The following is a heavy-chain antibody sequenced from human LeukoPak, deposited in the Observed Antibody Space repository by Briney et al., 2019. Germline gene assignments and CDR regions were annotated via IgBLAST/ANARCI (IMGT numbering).Heavy chain of an antibody. D-gene: IGHD6-13*01. CDR3: ARDSQQQWFDP. CDR1: GGSISSYY. Sequence: SETLSLTCTVSGGSISSYYWSWIRQPPGKGLEWIGDIYYSGSTNYNPSLKSRVTISVDTSKKQFSLKLSSVTAADTAVYYCARDSQQQWFDPWGQGTLVTVSS. V-gene: IGHV4-59*12. J-gene: IGHJ5*02. CDR2: IYYSGST.